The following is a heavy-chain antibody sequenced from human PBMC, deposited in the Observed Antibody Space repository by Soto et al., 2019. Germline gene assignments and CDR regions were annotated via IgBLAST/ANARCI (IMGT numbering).Heavy chain of an antibody. CDR3: ARASWGLAAAGTGYYYYYGMDV. Sequence: SETLSLTCAVSGGSISSSNWWSWVRQPPGKGLEWIGEIYHSGSTNYNPSLKSRVTISVDKSKNQFPLKLSSVTAADTAVYYCARASWGLAAAGTGYYYYYGMDVWGQGTTVTVSS. V-gene: IGHV4-4*02. D-gene: IGHD6-13*01. J-gene: IGHJ6*02. CDR1: GGSISSSNW. CDR2: IYHSGST.